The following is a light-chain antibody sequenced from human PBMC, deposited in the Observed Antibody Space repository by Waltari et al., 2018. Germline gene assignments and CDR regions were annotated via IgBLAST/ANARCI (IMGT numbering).Light chain of an antibody. CDR1: QSISSY. Sequence: DIQMTQSPSSLSASVGDRVTITCQASQSISSYLNWYQQKPGKAPKLLIYAASSLQSGVPSRFSGSGSGTDFTLTISSLQPEDFATYYCQQSYSTPLYTFGQGTKLEI. CDR3: QQSYSTPLYT. V-gene: IGKV1-39*01. CDR2: AAS. J-gene: IGKJ2*01.